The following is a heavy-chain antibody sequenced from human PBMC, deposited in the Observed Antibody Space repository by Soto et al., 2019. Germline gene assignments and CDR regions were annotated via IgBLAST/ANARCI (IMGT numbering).Heavy chain of an antibody. CDR2: ITSDTKTI. V-gene: IGHV3-48*02. CDR1: GFRFSIYS. CDR3: ARSVEGHFDY. J-gene: IGHJ4*02. Sequence: EVQLVESGGNLVQPGGSLRLSCAASGFRFSIYSMNWVRQAPGKGLEWSAYITSDTKTIKYADSVKGRFTISRDNDKNLVYLHMKSLRDEDTAVYYCARSVEGHFDYWGQGTVVTVSA. D-gene: IGHD6-19*01.